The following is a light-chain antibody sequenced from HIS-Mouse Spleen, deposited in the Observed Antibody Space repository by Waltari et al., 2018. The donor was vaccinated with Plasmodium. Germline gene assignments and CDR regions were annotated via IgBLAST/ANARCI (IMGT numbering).Light chain of an antibody. CDR1: QSVSSN. V-gene: IGKV3-15*01. J-gene: IGKJ3*01. CDR3: QQYNNWSFT. Sequence: EIVMTQSPATLSVSPGERATPSCRASQSVSSNLAWYQQKPGQPTRRLIYGASTRATGIPARFSGSGSGTEFTLTISSLQSEDFAVYYCQQYNNWSFTFGPGTKVDIK. CDR2: GAS.